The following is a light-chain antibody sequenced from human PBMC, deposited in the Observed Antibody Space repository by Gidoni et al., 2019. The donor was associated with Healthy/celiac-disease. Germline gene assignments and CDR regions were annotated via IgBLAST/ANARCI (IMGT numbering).Light chain of an antibody. Sequence: IVLTQSPGTLSLSPGERATLSCSASQRVSNSYLAWYQQKPGQAPRLLIYGASSRATGIPDRFSGSGSGTDFTLTISRLEPEDFAVYYCQQYGSSPRTFGQGTKVEIK. CDR1: QRVSNSY. V-gene: IGKV3-20*01. J-gene: IGKJ1*01. CDR2: GAS. CDR3: QQYGSSPRT.